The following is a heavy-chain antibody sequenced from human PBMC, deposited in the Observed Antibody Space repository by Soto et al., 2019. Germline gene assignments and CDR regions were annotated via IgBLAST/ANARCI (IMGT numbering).Heavy chain of an antibody. CDR3: ARNRLRQYYYGMDV. V-gene: IGHV5-51*01. CDR1: GYSFANDW. CDR2: IYPGDSDT. J-gene: IGHJ6*02. Sequence: GESLKISCQGSGYSFANDWIAWVRQMPGKGLEWVGVIYPGDSDTRYSPPFRGQVTISADKSISHVYLQWSSLKASDTAMYYCARNRLRQYYYGMDVWGQGTTVTVSS. D-gene: IGHD3-16*02.